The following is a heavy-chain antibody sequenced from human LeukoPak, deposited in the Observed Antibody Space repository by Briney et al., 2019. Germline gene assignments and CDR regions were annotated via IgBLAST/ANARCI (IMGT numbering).Heavy chain of an antibody. V-gene: IGHV4-4*07. CDR1: GGSISSYY. CDR3: ARVLEEYYDSSGYLNWFDP. D-gene: IGHD3-22*01. CDR2: IYTSGST. Sequence: SETLSLTCTVSGGSISSYYWSWIRQPAGKGLEWIGRIYTSGSTNYNPSLKSRVTMSVDTSKNQFSLKLSSVTAADTAVYYCARVLEEYYDSSGYLNWFDPWGQGTLVTVSS. J-gene: IGHJ5*02.